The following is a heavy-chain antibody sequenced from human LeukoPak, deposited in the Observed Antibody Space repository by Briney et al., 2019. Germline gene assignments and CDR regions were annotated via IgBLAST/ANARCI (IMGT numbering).Heavy chain of an antibody. D-gene: IGHD6-19*01. V-gene: IGHV4-34*01. CDR1: GGSFSDYY. Sequence: LETLSLTCAVYGGSFSDYYWSWIRQPPGKGLEWSGEIHHRGNTNYNPSLKSRVTISVDTSKNQFSLTLNSVTAADTAVYYCARGARVGYSSGWSIDYWGQGTLATVSS. J-gene: IGHJ4*02. CDR2: IHHRGNT. CDR3: ARGARVGYSSGWSIDY.